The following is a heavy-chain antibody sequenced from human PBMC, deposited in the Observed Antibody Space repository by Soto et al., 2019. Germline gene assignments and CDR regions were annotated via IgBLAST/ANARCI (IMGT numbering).Heavy chain of an antibody. CDR3: ARDSKYCSSTSCYFGSYYYYYYMDV. CDR1: GYTFTSYG. CDR2: ISAYNGNT. Sequence: ASVTVSCKASGYTFTSYGISWVRQAPGQGLEWMGWISAYNGNTNYAQKLQGRVTMTTDTSTSTAYMELRSLRSDDTAVYYCARDSKYCSSTSCYFGSYYYYYYMDVWGKGTTVTVSS. J-gene: IGHJ6*03. V-gene: IGHV1-18*01. D-gene: IGHD2-2*01.